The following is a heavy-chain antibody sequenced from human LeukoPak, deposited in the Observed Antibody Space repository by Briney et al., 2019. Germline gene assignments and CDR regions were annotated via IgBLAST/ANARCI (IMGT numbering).Heavy chain of an antibody. Sequence: GGALRLSCAASGFTFSSYSMNWVRQAPGKGLEGVSYISSSSSTIYYADSVKGRFTISRDNAKTSLYLQMNSLRAEDTAVYYCARRRSGYDTSFDYWGQGTLVTVSS. D-gene: IGHD5-12*01. V-gene: IGHV3-48*01. J-gene: IGHJ4*02. CDR1: GFTFSSYS. CDR2: ISSSSSTI. CDR3: ARRRSGYDTSFDY.